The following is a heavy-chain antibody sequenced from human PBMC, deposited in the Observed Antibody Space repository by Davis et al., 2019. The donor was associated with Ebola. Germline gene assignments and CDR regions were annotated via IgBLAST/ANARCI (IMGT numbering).Heavy chain of an antibody. V-gene: IGHV1-46*01. CDR2: INPSGGST. CDR1: RSSFSSYS. Sequence: ASVQISCKASRSSFSSYSIRWVRHAPGQGLEWIGLINPSGGSTSYAQKFQGSVTMTRDTSTSTVYRELSSLRSKDTAVYYCARDWCSSTSWYTDAFDIWGQGTMVTVSS. CDR3: ARDWCSSTSWYTDAFDI. J-gene: IGHJ3*02. D-gene: IGHD2-2*02.